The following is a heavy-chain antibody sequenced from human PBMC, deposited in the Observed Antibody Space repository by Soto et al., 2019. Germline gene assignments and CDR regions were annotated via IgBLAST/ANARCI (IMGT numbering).Heavy chain of an antibody. Sequence: ASVKVSCKASGYTFTSYAMHWVRQAPGQRLEWMGWINAGNGNTKYSQKFQGRVTITRDTSASTAYMELSSLRSEDTAVYYCARVGEQWLVVSNYYYYGMDVWGQGTTVTVSS. D-gene: IGHD6-19*01. CDR3: ARVGEQWLVVSNYYYYGMDV. V-gene: IGHV1-3*01. J-gene: IGHJ6*02. CDR1: GYTFTSYA. CDR2: INAGNGNT.